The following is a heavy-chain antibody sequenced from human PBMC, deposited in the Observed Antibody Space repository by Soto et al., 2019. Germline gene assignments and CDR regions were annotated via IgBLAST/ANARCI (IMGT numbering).Heavy chain of an antibody. CDR2: ISVSGGST. D-gene: IGHD4-17*01. CDR3: ARGAGDTYFDY. J-gene: IGHJ4*02. V-gene: IGHV3-23*01. CDR1: GFSFSNYN. Sequence: PGGSLRLSCAASGFSFSNYNMNWVRQAPGKGLEWVSAISVSGGSTYYADSVKGLFTMSRDNSKNTVYLHMNSLRAEDTAVYYCARGAGDTYFDYWGQGTLVTVSS.